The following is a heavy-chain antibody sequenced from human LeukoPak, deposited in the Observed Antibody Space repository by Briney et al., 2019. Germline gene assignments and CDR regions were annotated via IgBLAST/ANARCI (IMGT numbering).Heavy chain of an antibody. J-gene: IGHJ3*02. Sequence: GGSLRLSCAASGFTFDDYAMHWVRQAPGKGLEWVSGISWNSGSIGYADSVKGRFTISRDNAKNPLYLQMNSLRAEDTALYYCAKVDDSSGYYFGAFDIWGQGTMVTVSS. CDR1: GFTFDDYA. D-gene: IGHD3-22*01. V-gene: IGHV3-9*01. CDR3: AKVDDSSGYYFGAFDI. CDR2: ISWNSGSI.